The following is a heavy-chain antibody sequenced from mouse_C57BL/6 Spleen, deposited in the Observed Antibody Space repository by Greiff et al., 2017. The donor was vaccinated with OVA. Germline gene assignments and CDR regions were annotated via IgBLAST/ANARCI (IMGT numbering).Heavy chain of an antibody. CDR3: ARGDEDYAMDY. CDR2: INPNNGGT. V-gene: IGHV1-26*01. J-gene: IGHJ4*01. Sequence: EVQLQQSGPELVKPGASVKISCKASGYTFTDYYMNWVKQSHGKSLEWIGDINPNNGGTSYNQKFKGKATLTVDKSSSTAYMELRSLTSEDSAVYYCARGDEDYAMDYGGQGTSVTVSS. CDR1: GYTFTDYY.